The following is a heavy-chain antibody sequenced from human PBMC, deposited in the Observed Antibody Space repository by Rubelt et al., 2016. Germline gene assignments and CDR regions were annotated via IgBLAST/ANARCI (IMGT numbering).Heavy chain of an antibody. J-gene: IGHJ4*02. Sequence: QLVESGGGLVQPGGSLRLSCAASGFTFSSYSMNWVRQAPGKGLEWVARGKSKIDGGTTDYAAPVKGRFNVSREDSKNTVSLLMDSLKTEDTAVYYCTTDANDYWGQGTLVTVSS. CDR3: TTDANDY. CDR1: GFTFSSYS. CDR2: GKSKIDGGTT. V-gene: IGHV3-15*07.